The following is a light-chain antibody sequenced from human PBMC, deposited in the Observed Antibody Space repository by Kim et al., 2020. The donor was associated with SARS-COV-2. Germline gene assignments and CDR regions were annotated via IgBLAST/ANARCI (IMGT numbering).Light chain of an antibody. V-gene: IGKV3-15*01. CDR1: QSVSSN. Sequence: SVSPGERATLSCRASQSVSSNLAWYQQKPGQAPRLLIYGASTRATGIPASFSGSGSGTEFTLTISSLQSEDFAVYYCQQYNNWPLTFGGGTKVDIK. CDR2: GAS. J-gene: IGKJ4*01. CDR3: QQYNNWPLT.